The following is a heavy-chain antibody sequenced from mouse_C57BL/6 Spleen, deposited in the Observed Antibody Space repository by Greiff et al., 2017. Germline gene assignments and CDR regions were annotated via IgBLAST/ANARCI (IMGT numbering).Heavy chain of an antibody. Sequence: EVKVVESGGGLVKPGGSLKLSCAASGFTFSSYAMSWVRQTPEKRLEWVATISDGGSYTYYPENVKGRFTISKDNAKNNLYMQMSHLKYEDTAMYYCARDRGDYWGQGTSVTVSS. CDR2: ISDGGSYT. CDR3: ARDRGDY. CDR1: GFTFSSYA. V-gene: IGHV5-4*01. J-gene: IGHJ4*01.